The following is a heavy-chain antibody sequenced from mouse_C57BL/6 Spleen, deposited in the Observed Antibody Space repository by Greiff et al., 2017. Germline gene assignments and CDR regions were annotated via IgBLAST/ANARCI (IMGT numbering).Heavy chain of an antibody. J-gene: IGHJ2*01. CDR2: INPSTGGT. D-gene: IGHD1-1*01. CDR1: GYSFTGYY. V-gene: IGHV1-42*01. Sequence: VQLQQSGPELVKPGASVKISCKASGYSFTGYYMNWVKQSPEKSLEWIGEINPSTGGTTYNQKFKAKATLTVDKSSSTAYMQLKSLTSEDSAVYYCARSTVVDYYFDYWGQGTTLTVSS. CDR3: ARSTVVDYYFDY.